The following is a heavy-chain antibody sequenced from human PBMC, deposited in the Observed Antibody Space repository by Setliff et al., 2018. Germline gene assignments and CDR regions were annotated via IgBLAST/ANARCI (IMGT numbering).Heavy chain of an antibody. CDR2: ILDDGVKK. Sequence: GGSLRLSCAASGFTFSTYRMHWVRQAPGKGLEWVAVILDDGVKKYHADSVKGRFTISRDNSKNTLYLQMNSLRPEDTAVYYCARTCSGSGCYAGLESWGQGTPVTISS. CDR3: ARTCSGSGCYAGLES. D-gene: IGHD2-15*01. CDR1: GFTFSTYR. J-gene: IGHJ4*02. V-gene: IGHV3-30*03.